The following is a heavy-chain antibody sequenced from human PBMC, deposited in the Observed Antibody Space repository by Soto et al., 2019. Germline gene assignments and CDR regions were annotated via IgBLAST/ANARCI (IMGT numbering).Heavy chain of an antibody. Sequence: GASVKVSCKASGGTSNNNANSWVRQAPGQGLEWMGGIVPVFGTANYAQKFRGRVRITADDSTRTLNMELSSLRSDDTAVYYCATLQGSGTYYDDDYWGQGTLVTV. CDR3: ATLQGSGTYYDDDY. J-gene: IGHJ4*02. CDR2: IVPVFGTA. V-gene: IGHV1-69*13. D-gene: IGHD3-10*01. CDR1: GGTSNNNA.